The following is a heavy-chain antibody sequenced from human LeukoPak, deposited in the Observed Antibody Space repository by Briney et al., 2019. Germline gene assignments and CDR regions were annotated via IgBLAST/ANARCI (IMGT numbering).Heavy chain of an antibody. CDR2: INPNSGGT. V-gene: IGHV1-2*02. D-gene: IGHD4-23*01. CDR1: GYTFTGYY. CDR3: ARDNTVVTFDY. Sequence: ASVTVSCKASGYTFTGYYMRWVRQAPGQGLEWMGWINPNSGGTNYAQNFQGRVTMTRDTSISTAYMDLSSLTSDDTAVYYCARDNTVVTFDYWGQGTLVTVSS. J-gene: IGHJ4*02.